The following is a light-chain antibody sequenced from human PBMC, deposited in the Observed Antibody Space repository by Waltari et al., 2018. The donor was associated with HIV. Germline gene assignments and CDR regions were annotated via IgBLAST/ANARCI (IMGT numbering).Light chain of an antibody. CDR3: AAWDDSVTAVV. J-gene: IGLJ2*01. CDR1: SSNVESNY. Sequence: QSVLTQPPSASGTPGQRVTISCSGSSSNVESNYVFWYQQLPGTAPKLPIYRNDHLPSGVPDRFSGSKSGTSASLAISGLRSEDEADYYCAAWDDSVTAVVFGGGTKLTAL. V-gene: IGLV1-47*01. CDR2: RND.